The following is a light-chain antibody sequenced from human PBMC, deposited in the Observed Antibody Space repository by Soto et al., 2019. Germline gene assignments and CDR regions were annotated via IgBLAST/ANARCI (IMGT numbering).Light chain of an antibody. CDR3: QQYGSSPRYT. V-gene: IGKV3-20*01. Sequence: EIVLTQSPGTLSLSPGERATLSCRASQSVSSSYLAWYQQKPGQAPRPLIYGASSRATGIPDRFRGSGSGTDFTLTISRLEPEDFAVYYCQQYGSSPRYTFGQGTKLEIK. CDR1: QSVSSSY. CDR2: GAS. J-gene: IGKJ2*01.